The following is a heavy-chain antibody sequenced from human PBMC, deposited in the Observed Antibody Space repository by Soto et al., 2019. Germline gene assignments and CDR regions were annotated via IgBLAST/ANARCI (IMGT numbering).Heavy chain of an antibody. CDR2: ISGSDDST. J-gene: IGHJ4*02. CDR1: GFTFSSYA. D-gene: IGHD6-6*01. Sequence: EVQLLESGGGLVQPGESLRLSCAASGFTFSSYAMSWVRQAPGKGLEWVSVISGSDDSTYSADSVKGRFTISRDNSKNTLYLQMNSLRAEDTAVYYCAKRSRSSTFDYWGQGTLVTVSS. CDR3: AKRSRSSTFDY. V-gene: IGHV3-23*01.